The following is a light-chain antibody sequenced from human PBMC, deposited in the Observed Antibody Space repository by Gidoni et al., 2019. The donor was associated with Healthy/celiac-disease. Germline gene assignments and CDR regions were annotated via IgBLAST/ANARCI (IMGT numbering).Light chain of an antibody. CDR2: AAS. J-gene: IGKJ3*01. V-gene: IGKV1-27*01. CDR1: QGISNY. Sequence: DIQMPQSPSSLSAAVGDRVTITGRATQGISNYLAWYQQKPGKVPKLLSYAASALQSGVPSRCNGSGSGTDFTLTISSLQPEDGATYYCQKYNSAPPFTFGPGTKVDIK. CDR3: QKYNSAPPFT.